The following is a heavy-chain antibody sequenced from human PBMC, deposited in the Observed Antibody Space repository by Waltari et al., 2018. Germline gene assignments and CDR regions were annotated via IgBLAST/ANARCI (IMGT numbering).Heavy chain of an antibody. CDR2: IHHSGST. Sequence: QVQLKESAPGLVKPSGTLSLACDVSGGSFSSNDWWSWVRQPPGKGLEWIGEIHHSGSTKYNPSLKSRLLMSVDTSKSQISLTMKSVTAADTAMYYCARGFDGWPFDYWGQGTLVIVSS. CDR1: GGSFSSNDW. CDR3: ARGFDGWPFDY. D-gene: IGHD6-19*01. V-gene: IGHV4-4*02. J-gene: IGHJ4*02.